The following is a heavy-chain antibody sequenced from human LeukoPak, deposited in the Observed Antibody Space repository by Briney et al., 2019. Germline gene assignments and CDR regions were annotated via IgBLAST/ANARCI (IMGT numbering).Heavy chain of an antibody. J-gene: IGHJ4*02. CDR3: ARGPSTYGSGSYYLLDY. D-gene: IGHD3-10*01. CDR2: INPSGGST. Sequence: ASVKVSCKASGYTFTSYGISWVRQAPGQGLEWMGIINPSGGSTSYAQKFQGRVTMTRDMSTSTVYMELSSLRSEDTAVYYCARGPSTYGSGSYYLLDYWGQGTLVTVSS. V-gene: IGHV1-46*01. CDR1: GYTFTSYG.